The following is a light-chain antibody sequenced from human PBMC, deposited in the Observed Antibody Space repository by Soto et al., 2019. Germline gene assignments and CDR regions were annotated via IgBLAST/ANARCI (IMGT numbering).Light chain of an antibody. J-gene: IGKJ1*01. CDR3: QQYDTYRT. Sequence: DIQLTQSPSILSASVGDRVTITCRASQSLSKYLAWYQQKPGKAPKLLIYFTSALETGVPSRFSASASGTDFTLTISSLQPDDFATYFCQQYDTYRTFGHGTRVEIK. CDR2: FTS. V-gene: IGKV1-5*03. CDR1: QSLSKY.